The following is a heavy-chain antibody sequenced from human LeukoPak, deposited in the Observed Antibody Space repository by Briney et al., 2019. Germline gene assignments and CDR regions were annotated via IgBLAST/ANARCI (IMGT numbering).Heavy chain of an antibody. J-gene: IGHJ4*02. CDR3: TRGRAAGD. CDR1: GYTLTNND. D-gene: IGHD6-19*01. CDR2: VSPDSGDT. V-gene: IGHV1-8*01. Sequence: ASVKVSCKASGYTLTNNDINWVRQATGQGIEWMGWVSPDSGDTGYAPNFRGRVTMTTDTSINTAYMELTSLTSEDTAIYYCTRGRAAGDWGQGTLVTVSS.